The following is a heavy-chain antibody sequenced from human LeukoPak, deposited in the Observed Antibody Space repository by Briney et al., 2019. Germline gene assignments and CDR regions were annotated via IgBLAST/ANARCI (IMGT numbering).Heavy chain of an antibody. Sequence: GRSLRLSCAASGFTFSSYGMHWVRQAPGKGLEWVAVISYDGSNKYYADSVKGRFTISRDNSKNTLYLQMNSLRAEDTAVYYCANPGGYSSGWTPFDYWGQGTLVTVSS. V-gene: IGHV3-30*18. J-gene: IGHJ4*02. CDR3: ANPGGYSSGWTPFDY. D-gene: IGHD6-19*01. CDR2: ISYDGSNK. CDR1: GFTFSSYG.